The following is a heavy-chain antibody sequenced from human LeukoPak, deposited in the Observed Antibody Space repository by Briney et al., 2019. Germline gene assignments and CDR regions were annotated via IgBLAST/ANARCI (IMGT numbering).Heavy chain of an antibody. V-gene: IGHV4-39*07. CDR2: IYYSGSP. J-gene: IGHJ6*02. CDR3: ARDRGDPGYYGMDV. CDR1: GGSISSSSYY. Sequence: SETLSLTCTVSGGSISSSSYYWGWIRQPPGKGLEWIGSIYYSGSPYYNPSLKSRVTVSVDTSKNQFSLKLSSVTAADTAVYYCARDRGDPGYYGMDVWGQGTTVTVSS. D-gene: IGHD3-16*01.